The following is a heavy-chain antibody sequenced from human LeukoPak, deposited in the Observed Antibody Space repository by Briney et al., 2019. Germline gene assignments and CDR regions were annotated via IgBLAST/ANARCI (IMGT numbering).Heavy chain of an antibody. J-gene: IGHJ4*02. Sequence: GGSLRLSCAASGFNFTNYNMNWDRQAPAKGLEWVSSIHSSSGSIYYADSLKGRFTISRDNAKNSLYLQMNSLRAEDTAVYYCAKKRGSGSLYFDYWGQGTLVTVSS. D-gene: IGHD3-10*01. CDR3: AKKRGSGSLYFDY. CDR2: IHSSSGSI. CDR1: GFNFTNYN. V-gene: IGHV3-21*01.